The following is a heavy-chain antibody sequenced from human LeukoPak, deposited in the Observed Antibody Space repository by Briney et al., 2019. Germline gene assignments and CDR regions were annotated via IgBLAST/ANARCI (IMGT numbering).Heavy chain of an antibody. CDR3: ARRISSWNVYIDK. J-gene: IGHJ4*02. D-gene: IGHD1-1*01. V-gene: IGHV4-4*09. CDR1: GGSLSGYY. Sequence: SETLSLTCTVSGGSLSGYYWSWIRQTPGKGLGWIGYIYSSGTTNYNRSLQSRVIISLDTPKNQFSLSVTSVTAADTAMYFCARRISSWNVYIDKWGQGIQVTVSS. CDR2: IYSSGTT.